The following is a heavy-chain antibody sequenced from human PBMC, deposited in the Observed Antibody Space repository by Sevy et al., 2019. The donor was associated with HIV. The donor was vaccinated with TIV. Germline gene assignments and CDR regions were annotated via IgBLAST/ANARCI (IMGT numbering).Heavy chain of an antibody. CDR2: IYHSGST. J-gene: IGHJ5*02. D-gene: IGHD1-7*01. Sequence: SETLSLTCTVSGYSISSGYYWGWIRQPPGKGLEWIGSIYHSGSTYYNPSLKSRVTISVDTSKNQFSLKLSSVTAADTAVYYCAGETYWNYEWDVDPWGQGTLVTVSS. CDR3: AGETYWNYEWDVDP. V-gene: IGHV4-38-2*02. CDR1: GYSISSGYY.